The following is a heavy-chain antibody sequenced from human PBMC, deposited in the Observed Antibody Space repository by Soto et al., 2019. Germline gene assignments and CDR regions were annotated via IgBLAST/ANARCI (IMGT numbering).Heavy chain of an antibody. J-gene: IGHJ5*02. D-gene: IGHD2-15*01. CDR1: GDSFSGYY. V-gene: IGHV4-34*01. CDR3: ARRYCSDIGCYLFIDR. Sequence: PSETLSLTCAVYGDSFSGYYWAWIRQPPGKWLEWIGEISHSGSSNYNPSLKSRVTISVDTSKNQFSLKLSSVTAADTAVYYCARRYCSDIGCYLFIDRWGQGTLVTVSS. CDR2: ISHSGSS.